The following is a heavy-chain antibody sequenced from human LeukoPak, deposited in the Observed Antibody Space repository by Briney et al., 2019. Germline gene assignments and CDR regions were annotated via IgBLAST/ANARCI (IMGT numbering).Heavy chain of an antibody. CDR3: TRQARSYFYGDDWYFDL. D-gene: IGHD4-17*01. V-gene: IGHV3-73*01. J-gene: IGHJ2*01. Sequence: GGSLRLSCAASGFTFSGSAMHWVRQASGKGLDWVGRIRSKANSYATAYAASVKGRFTISRDDSKNTAYLQMNSLKTEDTAVYYCTRQARSYFYGDDWYFDLWGRGTLVTVSS. CDR1: GFTFSGSA. CDR2: IRSKANSYAT.